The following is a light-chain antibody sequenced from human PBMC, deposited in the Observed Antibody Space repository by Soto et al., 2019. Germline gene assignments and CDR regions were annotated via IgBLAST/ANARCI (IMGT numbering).Light chain of an antibody. CDR1: QSVSSY. Sequence: EIVLTQSPATLSLSPGERATLSCRASQSVSSYLAWYQQKPGQAPRLLIYDASSRATGIPARFSGSGSGTDFTLTISSLEPEDVAVYYCQQRSNWPPALTFGGGTKVEIK. J-gene: IGKJ4*01. V-gene: IGKV3-11*01. CDR2: DAS. CDR3: QQRSNWPPALT.